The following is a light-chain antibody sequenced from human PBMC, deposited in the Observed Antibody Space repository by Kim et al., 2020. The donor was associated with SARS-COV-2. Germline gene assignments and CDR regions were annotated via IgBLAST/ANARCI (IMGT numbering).Light chain of an antibody. Sequence: GDRVTITCRASRVITNSLAWYQPKPGKVPQHLFYAASALQSGVPSRFSGSGSGTDFTLTISSLQPEDVATYYCQKYNSAPCTFGQGTKVEIK. V-gene: IGKV1-27*01. CDR1: RVITNS. CDR2: AAS. J-gene: IGKJ1*01. CDR3: QKYNSAPCT.